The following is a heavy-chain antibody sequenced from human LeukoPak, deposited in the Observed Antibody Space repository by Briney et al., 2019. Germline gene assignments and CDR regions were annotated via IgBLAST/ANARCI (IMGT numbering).Heavy chain of an antibody. CDR1: GYTFTGYY. V-gene: IGHV1-2*02. CDR3: ARGGRIAAAGDGNWFDP. Sequence: ASVKVSCKASGYTFTGYYMHWVRQAPGQGLKWMGWINPNSGGTNYAQKFQGRVTMTRDTSISTAYMELSRLRSDDTAVYYCARGGRIAAAGDGNWFDPWGQGTLVTVSS. D-gene: IGHD6-13*01. CDR2: INPNSGGT. J-gene: IGHJ5*02.